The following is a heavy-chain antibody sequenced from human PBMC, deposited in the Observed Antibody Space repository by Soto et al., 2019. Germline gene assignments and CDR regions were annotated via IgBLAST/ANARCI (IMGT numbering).Heavy chain of an antibody. V-gene: IGHV3-9*01. CDR2: ISWNSGTI. D-gene: IGHD2-2*01. Sequence: SLRLSCASSGFTFDDYAMHWVRQAPGKGLEWVSGISWNSGTIGYADSVKGRFTISRDNVRSSLYLQMNSLRPEDTALYYCAKTTLGYCTSTSCYGSFYYGMDVWGQGTTVTVSS. J-gene: IGHJ6*02. CDR3: AKTTLGYCTSTSCYGSFYYGMDV. CDR1: GFTFDDYA.